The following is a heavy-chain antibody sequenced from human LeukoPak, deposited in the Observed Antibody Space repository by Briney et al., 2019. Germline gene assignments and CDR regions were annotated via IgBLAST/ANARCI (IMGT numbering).Heavy chain of an antibody. CDR2: IYYSGST. D-gene: IGHD2-2*01. CDR1: GRSISSGDYY. Sequence: SETLSLTCTVSGRSISSGDYYWRWIRQPPGKGLEWIGYIYYSGSTYYNPSLKSRVTISVDTSKNQFSLKLSSVTAADTAVYYCAVVPAANDAFDIWGQGTMVTVSS. V-gene: IGHV4-30-4*01. CDR3: AVVPAANDAFDI. J-gene: IGHJ3*02.